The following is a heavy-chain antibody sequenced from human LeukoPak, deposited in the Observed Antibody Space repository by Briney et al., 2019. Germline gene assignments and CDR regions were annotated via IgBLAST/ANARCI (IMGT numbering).Heavy chain of an antibody. CDR1: GFTFSSYS. CDR3: ARESYDFWSSYRDY. J-gene: IGHJ4*02. CDR2: ISSSSSYI. D-gene: IGHD3-3*01. V-gene: IGHV3-21*01. Sequence: PGRSLRLSCAASGFTFSSYSMNWVRQAPGKGLEWVSSISSSSSYIYYADSVKGRFTISRDNAKNSLYLQTNSLRAEDTAVYYCARESYDFWSSYRDYWGQGTLVTVSS.